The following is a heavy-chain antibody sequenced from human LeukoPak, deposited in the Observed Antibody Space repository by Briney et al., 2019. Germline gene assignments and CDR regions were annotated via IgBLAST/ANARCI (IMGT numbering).Heavy chain of an antibody. CDR1: GFTFDDYA. Sequence: GRSLRLSCAASGFTFDDYAMHWVRQAPGKGLEWVSGISWNSGSIGYADSVKGRFTISRDNAKNSLYLQMNSLRAEDTALYYCAKASSRRVPAALWITNFDYWGQGTLVTVSS. CDR3: AKASSRRVPAALWITNFDY. V-gene: IGHV3-9*01. CDR2: ISWNSGSI. D-gene: IGHD2-2*01. J-gene: IGHJ4*02.